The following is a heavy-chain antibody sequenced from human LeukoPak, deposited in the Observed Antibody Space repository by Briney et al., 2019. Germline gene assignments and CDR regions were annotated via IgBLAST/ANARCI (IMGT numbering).Heavy chain of an antibody. CDR3: ARVLQVRGVISSYNWFDP. D-gene: IGHD3-10*01. J-gene: IGHJ5*02. CDR2: LSAYNGNT. CDR1: VYTFTSYG. V-gene: IGHV1-18*01. Sequence: ASVKVSCNASVYTFTSYGIIWVRRAPGQGLEWMGCLSAYNGNTNYAQKLQGRVTMTTDTSTSTAYMELRSLRSDDTAVYYCARVLQVRGVISSYNWFDPWGQGTLVTVSS.